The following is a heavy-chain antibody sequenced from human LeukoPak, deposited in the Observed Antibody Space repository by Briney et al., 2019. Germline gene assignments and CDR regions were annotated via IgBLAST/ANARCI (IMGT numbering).Heavy chain of an antibody. CDR3: ARGDFNYYDSSGYYYLYY. CDR2: ISAYNGNT. J-gene: IGHJ4*02. Sequence: ASVKVSCKASGYTFTSYGISWVRQAPGQRLEWMGWISAYNGNTNYAQKLQGRVTMTTDTSTSTAYMELRSLRSDDTAMYYCARGDFNYYDSSGYYYLYYWGQGTLVTVSS. D-gene: IGHD3-22*01. CDR1: GYTFTSYG. V-gene: IGHV1-18*01.